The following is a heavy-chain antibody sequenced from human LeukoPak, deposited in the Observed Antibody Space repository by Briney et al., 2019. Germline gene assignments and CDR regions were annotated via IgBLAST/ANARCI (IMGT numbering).Heavy chain of an antibody. Sequence: SETLSLTCTVSGGSISSISYYWGWIRQPPGKGLEWIGSMYYSGSTYYNPSLKSRVTISVDTSKNQFSLKLSSATAADTAVYFCARGARNGGLFDYWGQGTLVTVSS. J-gene: IGHJ4*02. CDR3: ARGARNGGLFDY. V-gene: IGHV4-39*07. CDR1: GGSISSISYY. CDR2: MYYSGST. D-gene: IGHD1-14*01.